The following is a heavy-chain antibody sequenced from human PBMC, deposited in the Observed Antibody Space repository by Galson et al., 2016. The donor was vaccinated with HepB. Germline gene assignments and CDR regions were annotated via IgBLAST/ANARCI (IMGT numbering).Heavy chain of an antibody. CDR1: GFSFSNSG. CDR3: GKHGGFDY. D-gene: IGHD3-16*01. V-gene: IGHV3-23*01. J-gene: IGHJ4*02. Sequence: SLRLSCAASGFSFSNSGMSWVRQAPGRGLEWVSGINRSGDATHYADFVKGRFTISRDNSQNTLYLYSHNLAAGDTAIYYCGKHGGFDYWGQGALVTVSS. CDR2: INRSGDAT.